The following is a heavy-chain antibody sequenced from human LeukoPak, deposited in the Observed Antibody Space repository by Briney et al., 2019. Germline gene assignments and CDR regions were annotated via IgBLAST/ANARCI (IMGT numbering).Heavy chain of an antibody. D-gene: IGHD3-9*01. V-gene: IGHV1-2*02. CDR1: GYTFTGYY. Sequence: GASVKVSCKASGYTFTGYYMHWVRQAPGQGLEWMGWINPNSGGTNYAQKFQGRVTMTRDTSTSTVYMELSSLRSEDTAVYYCARSDFDILTGSPLTPDYWGQGTLVTVSS. CDR3: ARSDFDILTGSPLTPDY. CDR2: INPNSGGT. J-gene: IGHJ4*02.